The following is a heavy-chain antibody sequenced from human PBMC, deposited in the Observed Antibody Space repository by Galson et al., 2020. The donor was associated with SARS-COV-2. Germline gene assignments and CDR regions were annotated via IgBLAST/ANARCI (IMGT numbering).Heavy chain of an antibody. D-gene: IGHD3-10*01. CDR2: ISGSGGST. CDR1: GFTFSSYA. J-gene: IGHJ3*02. V-gene: IGHV3-23*01. CDR3: AKPASVWFGELRDFGAVDI. Sequence: GGSLRLSCAASGFTFSSYAMSWVRQAPGKGLEWVSAISGSGGSTYYADSVKGRFTISRDNSKNTLYLQMNSLRAEDTAVYYCAKPASVWFGELRDFGAVDIWGQGTMVTVPS.